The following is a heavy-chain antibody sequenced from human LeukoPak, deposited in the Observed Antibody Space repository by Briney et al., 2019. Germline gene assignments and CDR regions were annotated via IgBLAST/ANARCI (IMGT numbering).Heavy chain of an antibody. V-gene: IGHV4-34*01. CDR3: AGSIAVDDFDY. D-gene: IGHD6-19*01. CDR2: INHSEST. J-gene: IGHJ4*02. CDR1: GGSFSGYY. Sequence: SETLSLTCAVYGGSFSGYYWSWIRQPPGKGLEWIGEINHSESTNYNPSLKSRVTISVDTSKNQFSLKLSSVTAADTAVYYCAGSIAVDDFDYWGQGTLVTVSS.